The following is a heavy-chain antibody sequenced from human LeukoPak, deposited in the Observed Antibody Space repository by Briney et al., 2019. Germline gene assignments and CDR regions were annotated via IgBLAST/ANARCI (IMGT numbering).Heavy chain of an antibody. Sequence: GGSLRLSCAASGFTFSYYAMHWVRQAPGKGLEYVSTISSNGLTTYYGNSVKGRFTISRDNSKNTLYLQMNSLRAEDTAVYYCAKMVREFYTISYYFDYWGQGTLVTVSS. D-gene: IGHD2-8*01. CDR1: GFTFSYYA. V-gene: IGHV3-64*01. CDR2: ISSNGLTT. CDR3: AKMVREFYTISYYFDY. J-gene: IGHJ4*02.